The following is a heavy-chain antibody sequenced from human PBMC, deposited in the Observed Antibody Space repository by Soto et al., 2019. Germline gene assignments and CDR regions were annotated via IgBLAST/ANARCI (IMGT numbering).Heavy chain of an antibody. Sequence: SETLSLTCTVSGGSISSGDYYWSWIRQPPEKGLEWIGYIHCSGSTYYNPSLKSRVTISVDTSKNQFSLKLSSVTAADTAVYYCARALPMSTIARHLDYWGQGTPVTVSP. J-gene: IGHJ4*02. CDR1: GGSISSGDYY. V-gene: IGHV4-30-4*01. CDR3: ARALPMSTIARHLDY. D-gene: IGHD1-1*01. CDR2: IHCSGST.